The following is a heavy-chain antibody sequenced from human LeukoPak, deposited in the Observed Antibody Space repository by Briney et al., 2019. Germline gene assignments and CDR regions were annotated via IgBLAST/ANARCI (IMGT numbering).Heavy chain of an antibody. CDR2: INHSGST. J-gene: IGHJ4*02. D-gene: IGHD3-10*01. V-gene: IGHV4-34*01. CDR1: GGSFSGYY. CDR3: ARGNGSGSYYNAGSFDY. Sequence: SETLSLTCAVYGGSFSGYYWSWIRQPPGKGLEWIGEINHSGSTNYNPSLKSRVTISVDTSKNQFSLKLSSVTAAGTAVYYCARGNGSGSYYNAGSFDYWGQGTLVTVSS.